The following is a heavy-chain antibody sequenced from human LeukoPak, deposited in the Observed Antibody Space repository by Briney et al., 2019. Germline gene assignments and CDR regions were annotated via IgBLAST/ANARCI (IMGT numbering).Heavy chain of an antibody. J-gene: IGHJ3*02. CDR2: INAGNGNT. CDR1: GYTFTSYA. D-gene: IGHD2-15*01. V-gene: IGHV1-3*01. Sequence: GASVKVSCKASGYTFTSYAMHWVRQAPGQRLEWMGWINAGNGNTKYSQKFQGRVTITRDTSASTAYMELSSLRSDDTAVYYCARDFGGLGFDAFDIWGQGTMVTVSS. CDR3: ARDFGGLGFDAFDI.